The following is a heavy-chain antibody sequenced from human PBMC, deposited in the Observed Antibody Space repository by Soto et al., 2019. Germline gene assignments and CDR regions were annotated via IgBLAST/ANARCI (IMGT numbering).Heavy chain of an antibody. CDR2: ISSSSSYI. CDR3: ARGIVGATRYFQH. V-gene: IGHV3-21*01. Sequence: GGSLRLSCAASGFTFSSYSMNWVRQAPGKGLEWVSSISSSSSYIYYADSVKGRFTISRDNAKNSLYLQMNSLRAEDTAVYYCARGIVGATRYFQHWGQGTLVTVSS. J-gene: IGHJ1*01. CDR1: GFTFSSYS. D-gene: IGHD1-26*01.